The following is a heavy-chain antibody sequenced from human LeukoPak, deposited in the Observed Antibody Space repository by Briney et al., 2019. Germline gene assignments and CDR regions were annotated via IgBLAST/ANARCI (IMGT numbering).Heavy chain of an antibody. CDR2: IYYSGST. D-gene: IGHD4/OR15-4a*01. V-gene: IGHV4-59*01. J-gene: IGHJ4*02. Sequence: SETLSLTCTVSGGSISSYYWSWIRQPPGKGLEWIGYIYYSGSTNYNPSLKSRVTISVDMSKNQFSLKLSSVTAADTAVYYCARDKYGATDYFDDRGQGTLVTVSS. CDR1: GGSISSYY. CDR3: ARDKYGATDYFDD.